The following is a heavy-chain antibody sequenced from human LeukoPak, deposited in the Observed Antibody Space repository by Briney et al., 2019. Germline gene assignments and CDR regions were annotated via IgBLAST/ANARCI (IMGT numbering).Heavy chain of an antibody. CDR2: MSGRGGRT. D-gene: IGHD1-26*01. J-gene: IGHJ4*02. CDR1: GFTFSSYA. CDR3: AKDLGVEVGGVFDY. V-gene: IGHV3-23*01. Sequence: GGSLRLSCAASGFTFSSYAMNWVRQGPGKGLEWVSGMSGRGGRTYYADSLKGRFTISRDSSKRTLYLHMHSLRAEDMAVYYCAKDLGVEVGGVFDYWGQGTLVTVSS.